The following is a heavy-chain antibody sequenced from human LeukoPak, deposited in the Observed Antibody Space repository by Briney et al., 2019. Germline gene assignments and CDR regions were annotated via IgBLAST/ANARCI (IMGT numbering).Heavy chain of an antibody. J-gene: IGHJ4*02. CDR3: ARSPPPAIYYDSSGYYYFDY. CDR1: AFTFDDYG. Sequence: PGGSLRLSCAASAFTFDDYGMSWVRQAPGKGLEWVSGINWNGGNTGYADSVKGRFTISRDNAKNSLYLQMNSLRAEDTALYYCARSPPPAIYYDSSGYYYFDYWGQGTLVTVSS. D-gene: IGHD3-22*01. CDR2: INWNGGNT. V-gene: IGHV3-20*04.